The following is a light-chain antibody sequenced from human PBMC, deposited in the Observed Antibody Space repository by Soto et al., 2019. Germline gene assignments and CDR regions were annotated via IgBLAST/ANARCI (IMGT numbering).Light chain of an antibody. CDR2: AAS. CDR1: QNITNY. J-gene: IGKJ1*01. CDR3: QESSLTRWP. V-gene: IGKV1-39*01. Sequence: DIHVTHFPSSLSASVGDRVTIACRASQNITNYLNWCQQNPGKAPRLLIYAASNLQSGVSSRFSGNGSGKEFTLTISSLQPEDFGTYYCQESSLTRWPIGQATDVDIX.